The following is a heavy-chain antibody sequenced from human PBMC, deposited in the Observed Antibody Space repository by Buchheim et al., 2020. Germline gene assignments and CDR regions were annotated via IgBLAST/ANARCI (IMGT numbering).Heavy chain of an antibody. CDR2: ISGSGSSA. Sequence: EVQLLESGGGLVQPEGSLRLSCAASGFTFSSYAMNWVRQAPGKGLEWVSGISGSGSSAYYADSVKGRFTISRDNSKNTLFLQMNSLRAEDTAVYYCAKADGSIFGVVSYFDYWGQGTL. CDR3: AKADGSIFGVVSYFDY. CDR1: GFTFSSYA. V-gene: IGHV3-23*01. J-gene: IGHJ4*02. D-gene: IGHD3-3*01.